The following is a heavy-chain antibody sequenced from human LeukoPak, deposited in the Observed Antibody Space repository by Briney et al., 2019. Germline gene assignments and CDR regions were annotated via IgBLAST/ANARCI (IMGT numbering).Heavy chain of an antibody. D-gene: IGHD6-6*01. Sequence: PSETLSLTCTVSGGSISSGSYFWGWVRQPPGKGLECIGSIYYSGSTYYSPSLKSRVTISVDTAKNQFSLKVSSVTAADTAVYYCVRTFGSSSKVPLDYWGQGLLVTVSS. CDR1: GGSISSGSYF. CDR3: VRTFGSSSKVPLDY. V-gene: IGHV4-39*07. CDR2: IYYSGST. J-gene: IGHJ4*02.